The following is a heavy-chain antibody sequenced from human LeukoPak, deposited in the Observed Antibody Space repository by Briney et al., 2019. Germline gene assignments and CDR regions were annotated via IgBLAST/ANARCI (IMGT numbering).Heavy chain of an antibody. CDR3: ARATSSPHDYSNYNNWFDP. CDR1: GYTFTSYY. J-gene: IGHJ5*02. CDR2: INPSGGST. D-gene: IGHD4-4*01. Sequence: ASVKVSCKASGYTFTSYYMHWVRQAPRQGLEWMGIINPSGGSTSYAQKFQGRVTMTRDTSTSTVYMELSSLRSEDTAVYYCARATSSPHDYSNYNNWFDPWGQGTLVTVSS. V-gene: IGHV1-46*01.